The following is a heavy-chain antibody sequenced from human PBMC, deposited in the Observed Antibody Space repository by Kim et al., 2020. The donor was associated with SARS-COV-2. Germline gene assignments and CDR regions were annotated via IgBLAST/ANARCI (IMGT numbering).Heavy chain of an antibody. CDR2: IYYSGST. Sequence: SETLSLTCTVSGGSISSSSYYWGWIRQPPGKGLEWIGSIYYSGSTYYNPSLKSRVTISVDTSKNQFSLKLSSVTAADTAVYYCARPGYSSSWYYDYYYGMDVWGQGTTVTVSS. D-gene: IGHD6-13*01. CDR3: ARPGYSSSWYYDYYYGMDV. V-gene: IGHV4-39*01. CDR1: GGSISSSSYY. J-gene: IGHJ6*02.